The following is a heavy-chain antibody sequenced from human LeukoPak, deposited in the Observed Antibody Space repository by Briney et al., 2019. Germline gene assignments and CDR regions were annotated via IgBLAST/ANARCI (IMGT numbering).Heavy chain of an antibody. V-gene: IGHV1-18*01. CDR3: ARGSVVPAARTYYGMDV. Sequence: ASVKVSCKASGYTFTSYGISWVRQAPGQGLEWMGWISAYNGNTNYAQKLQGRVTTTTDTSTSTAYMELRSLRSDDTAVYYCARGSVVPAARTYYGMDVWGQGTTVTVSS. D-gene: IGHD2-2*01. J-gene: IGHJ6*02. CDR1: GYTFTSYG. CDR2: ISAYNGNT.